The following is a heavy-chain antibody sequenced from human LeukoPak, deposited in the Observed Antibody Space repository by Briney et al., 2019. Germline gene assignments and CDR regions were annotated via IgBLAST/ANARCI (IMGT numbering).Heavy chain of an antibody. CDR1: GGSFSGYY. V-gene: IGHV4-34*01. CDR2: INHSGST. Sequence: SETLSLTCAVYGGSFSGYYWSWIRQPRGKGLEWIGEINHSGSTNYNPSLKSRVTISVDTSKNQFSLKLSSVTAADTAVYYCARAKWAAAGFDYWGQGTLVTVSS. D-gene: IGHD6-13*01. J-gene: IGHJ4*02. CDR3: ARAKWAAAGFDY.